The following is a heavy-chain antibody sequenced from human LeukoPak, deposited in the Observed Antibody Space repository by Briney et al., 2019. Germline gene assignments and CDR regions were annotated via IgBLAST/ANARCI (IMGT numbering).Heavy chain of an antibody. Sequence: GGSLRLSCAASGFTFSSYSMNWVRQAPGKGLEWVSIISSGSSAIFSADALKGRFTISRDDAKNLLYLDMNSLRAEDTAVYYCARDLLGWELHYFDYWGQGTLVTVSS. D-gene: IGHD1-26*01. CDR3: ARDLLGWELHYFDY. CDR1: GFTFSSYS. CDR2: ISSGSSAI. J-gene: IGHJ4*02. V-gene: IGHV3-21*01.